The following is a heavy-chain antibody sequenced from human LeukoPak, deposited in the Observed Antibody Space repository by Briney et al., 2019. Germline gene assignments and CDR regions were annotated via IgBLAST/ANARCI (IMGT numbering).Heavy chain of an antibody. Sequence: GGSLRLSCAASGFTFSSYWMSWVRQAPGKGLEWVANIKQDGSEKYYVDSVKGRFSISRDNTKGSLFLQLNSLRAEDTAVYYCAKGFYSSSPNWFDPWGQGTLVTVSS. CDR3: AKGFYSSSPNWFDP. CDR2: IKQDGSEK. CDR1: GFTFSSYW. D-gene: IGHD6-6*01. J-gene: IGHJ5*02. V-gene: IGHV3-7*03.